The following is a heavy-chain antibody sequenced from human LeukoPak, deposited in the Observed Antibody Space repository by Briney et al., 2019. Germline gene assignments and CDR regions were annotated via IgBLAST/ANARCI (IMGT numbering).Heavy chain of an antibody. J-gene: IGHJ4*02. V-gene: IGHV3-74*01. CDR3: ARVYSYSDPMDH. Sequence: GGSLRLSCAASGFTLSSYWMSWVRQAPGKGLMWVSRINTDGSSSNYAGSVKGRFTISRDNAKNTLYLQMNSLRAEDTAVYYCARVYSYSDPMDHWGQGTLVTVSP. CDR2: INTDGSSS. D-gene: IGHD1-26*01. CDR1: GFTLSSYW.